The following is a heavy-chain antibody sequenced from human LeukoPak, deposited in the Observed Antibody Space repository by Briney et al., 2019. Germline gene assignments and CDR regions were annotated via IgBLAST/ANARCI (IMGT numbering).Heavy chain of an antibody. CDR1: GGSISSGGYY. D-gene: IGHD2-2*01. Sequence: PSETLSLTCTVSGGSISSGGYYWSWIRQPPGKGLEWIGYIYHSGSTYYNPSLKSRVTISVDRSKNQFSLKLSSVTAADTAVYYCARVGYCSSTSCYLFDYWGQGTLVTVSS. CDR2: IYHSGST. V-gene: IGHV4-30-2*01. CDR3: ARVGYCSSTSCYLFDY. J-gene: IGHJ4*02.